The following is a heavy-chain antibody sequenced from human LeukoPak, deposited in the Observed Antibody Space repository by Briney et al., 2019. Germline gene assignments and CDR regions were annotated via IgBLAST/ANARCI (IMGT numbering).Heavy chain of an antibody. CDR3: ARNISGLGLYSHYAYDPAGASDI. V-gene: IGHV4-38-2*02. CDR2: IYNSGST. D-gene: IGHD5-12*01. CDR1: GYSMNSVYY. J-gene: IGHJ3*02. Sequence: PSETLSLTCTVSGYSMNSVYYWGWIRQPPGKGLEWIGSIYNSGSTSYNPSLKSRVTLSVDTSKNQFSLRLTSVTAADTAVYYCARNISGLGLYSHYAYDPAGASDIWGQGTMVTVSS.